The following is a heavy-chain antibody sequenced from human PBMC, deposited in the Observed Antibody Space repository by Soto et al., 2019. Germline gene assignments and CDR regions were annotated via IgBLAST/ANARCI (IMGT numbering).Heavy chain of an antibody. Sequence: EVQLVESGGGLVKPGGSLRLSCAASGFTFSSYSMNWVRQAPGKGLEWVSSISSSSSYIYYADSVKGRFTISRDNAKNSQYPQMNSLRAEDTAVYYCGRGYNYYDSSGYDKWDAFDIWGQGTMVTVSS. V-gene: IGHV3-21*01. CDR3: GRGYNYYDSSGYDKWDAFDI. CDR1: GFTFSSYS. D-gene: IGHD3-22*01. J-gene: IGHJ3*02. CDR2: ISSSSSYI.